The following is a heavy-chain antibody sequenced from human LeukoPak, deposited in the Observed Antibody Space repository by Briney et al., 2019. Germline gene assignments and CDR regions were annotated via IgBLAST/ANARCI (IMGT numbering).Heavy chain of an antibody. V-gene: IGHV4-4*07. Sequence: SETLSLTCTVSGGSISSYYWSWIRQPAGKGLEWIGRIYTSGSTNYNPSLKSRVTISVDTSKNQFSLKLSSVTAADTAVYYCARVGLDSSGYYYVFLVWGKGTTVTISS. CDR2: IYTSGST. CDR1: GGSISSYY. D-gene: IGHD3-22*01. J-gene: IGHJ6*04. CDR3: ARVGLDSSGYYYVFLV.